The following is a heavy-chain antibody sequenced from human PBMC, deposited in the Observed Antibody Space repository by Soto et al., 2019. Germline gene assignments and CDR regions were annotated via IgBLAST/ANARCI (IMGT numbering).Heavy chain of an antibody. CDR1: GGSFSCYY. D-gene: IGHD3-10*01. CDR2: INHSGST. J-gene: IGHJ6*02. Sequence: PSETLSLTCAVYGGSFSCYYWSWIRQPPGKGLEWIGEINHSGSTNYNPSLKSRVTISVDTSKNQFSLKLSSVTAADTAVYYCARXKRGFGGTNPYYYGMDVCRQGTTVTVSS. V-gene: IGHV4-34*01. CDR3: ARXKRGFGGTNPYYYGMDV.